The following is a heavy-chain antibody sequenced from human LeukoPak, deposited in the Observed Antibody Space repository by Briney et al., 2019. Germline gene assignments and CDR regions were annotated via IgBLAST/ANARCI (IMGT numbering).Heavy chain of an antibody. CDR3: AELGITMIGGV. J-gene: IGHJ6*04. Sequence: GGSLRLSCAASGFTFTSQAMSWVRQAPGKGLEWVSAISDSGGNTYYADSVKGRFTISRDNSKNTLYLQMNSLRAEDTAVYYCAELGITMIGGVWGKGTTVTISS. CDR1: GFTFTSQA. V-gene: IGHV3-23*01. CDR2: ISDSGGNT. D-gene: IGHD3-10*02.